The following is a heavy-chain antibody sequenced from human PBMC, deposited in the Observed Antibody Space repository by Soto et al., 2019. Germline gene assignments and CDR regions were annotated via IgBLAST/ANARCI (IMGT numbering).Heavy chain of an antibody. CDR1: GFTFSSYD. Sequence: GGSLRLSCAASGFTFSSYDMHWVRQSTGKGLEWVSAVGTAGDTYYPGSVKGRFTISRENAKDSFYLQMNSLRAGDTAVYYCARGPHWYFDLWGRGTLVTVSS. CDR3: ARGPHWYFDL. J-gene: IGHJ2*01. V-gene: IGHV3-13*01. CDR2: VGTAGDT.